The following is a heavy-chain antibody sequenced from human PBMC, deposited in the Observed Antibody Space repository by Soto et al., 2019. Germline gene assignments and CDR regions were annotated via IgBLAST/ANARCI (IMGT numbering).Heavy chain of an antibody. V-gene: IGHV1-69*02. D-gene: IGHD2-2*01. Sequence: SVKVSCKASGGTFSSYTISWVRQAPGQGLEWMGRIIPILGIANYAQKFQGRVTITADKSTSTAYMELSSLRSEDTAVYYCARAGSTSSEGINWFDPWGQGTLVTISS. J-gene: IGHJ5*02. CDR2: IIPILGIA. CDR1: GGTFSSYT. CDR3: ARAGSTSSEGINWFDP.